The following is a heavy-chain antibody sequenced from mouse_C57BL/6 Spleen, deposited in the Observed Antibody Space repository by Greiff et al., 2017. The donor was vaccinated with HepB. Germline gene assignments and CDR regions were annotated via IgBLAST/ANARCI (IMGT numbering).Heavy chain of an antibody. CDR2: INPNYGTT. CDR1: GYSFTDYN. V-gene: IGHV1-39*01. J-gene: IGHJ4*01. Sequence: FHLHHSLPYLVKPGASVKISCKASGYSFTDYNMNWVKQSNGKSLEWIGVINPNYGTTSYNQKFKGKATLTVDQSSSTAYMQLNSLTSEDSAVYYCARGGIYYGNYGYAMDYWGQGTSVTVSS. D-gene: IGHD2-1*01. CDR3: ARGGIYYGNYGYAMDY.